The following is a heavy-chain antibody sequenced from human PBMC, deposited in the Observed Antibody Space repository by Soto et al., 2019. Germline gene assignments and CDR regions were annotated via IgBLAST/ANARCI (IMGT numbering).Heavy chain of an antibody. J-gene: IGHJ6*02. CDR1: GFTFSSYG. Sequence: GGSLRLSCAASGFTFSSYGMHWVRQAPGKGLEWVAVISYDGSNKYYADSVKGRFTITRDNSKNTLYLQMNSLRAEDTAVSYCAKDISGRGSYYYYYYGMDVWGQGTTVTVSS. CDR3: AKDISGRGSYYYYYYGMDV. CDR2: ISYDGSNK. D-gene: IGHD1-26*01. V-gene: IGHV3-30*18.